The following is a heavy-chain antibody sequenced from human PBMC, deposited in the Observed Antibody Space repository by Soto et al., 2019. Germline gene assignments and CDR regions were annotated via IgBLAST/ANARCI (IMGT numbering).Heavy chain of an antibody. Sequence: QVVESGGGLVPPGGSLRLSCAASGFPFTNYWMNWVRQTPGKGLMWVSRISPDGSDVGYADSVEGRFTVSRDNAKNTLYLKMPSLRAEDTAMYYCACWGHIVPVAPSDFDRWGQGTLVTVSS. J-gene: IGHJ4*02. CDR3: ACWGHIVPVAPSDFDR. CDR1: GFPFTNYW. D-gene: IGHD2-8*02. V-gene: IGHV3-74*01. CDR2: ISPDGSDV.